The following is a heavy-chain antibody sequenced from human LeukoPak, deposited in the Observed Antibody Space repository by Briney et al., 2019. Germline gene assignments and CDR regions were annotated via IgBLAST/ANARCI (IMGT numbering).Heavy chain of an antibody. CDR3: ARSLEAGYSSSWYWGY. CDR1: GFTFSSYE. CDR2: ISSSGSTI. J-gene: IGHJ4*02. Sequence: GGSLRLSCAASGFTFSSYEMNWVRQAPGKGLEWVSYISSSGSTIYYADSVKGRFTISRDNAKNSLYLQMNSLRAEDTAVYYCARSLEAGYSSSWYWGYWGQGTLVTVSS. V-gene: IGHV3-48*03. D-gene: IGHD6-13*01.